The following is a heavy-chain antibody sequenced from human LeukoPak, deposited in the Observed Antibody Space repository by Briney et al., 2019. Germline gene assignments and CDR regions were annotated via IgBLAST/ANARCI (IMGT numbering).Heavy chain of an antibody. V-gene: IGHV4-61*02. D-gene: IGHD3-9*01. J-gene: IGHJ5*02. CDR3: VRGKRGYDILTGYSQYNYFDP. CDR2: IYTSGAT. CDR1: GGSISSDTFS. Sequence: PSETLSLTCAVSGGSISSDTFSWNWIRQPAGRGLEWIGRIYTSGATNYNPSLKSRVTISLDTSKNQFSLKLNSVTAADTAVYYCVRGKRGYDILTGYSQYNYFDPWGQGTLVTVSS.